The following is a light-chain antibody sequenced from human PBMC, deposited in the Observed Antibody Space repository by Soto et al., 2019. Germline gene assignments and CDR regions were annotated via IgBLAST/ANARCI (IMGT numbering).Light chain of an antibody. CDR2: AVS. CDR3: ISYNDRQSYL. V-gene: IGLV2-14*03. CDR1: SSDIGSYNH. Sequence: QSVLTQPASVSGSPGQSITISCSGTSSDIGSYNHVAWYQQFPGKSPKLMIYAVSDRPPGVSDRFPGSKSGITASLTISGLQTEDEADYYCISYNDRQSYLFGTGTKVTVL. J-gene: IGLJ1*01.